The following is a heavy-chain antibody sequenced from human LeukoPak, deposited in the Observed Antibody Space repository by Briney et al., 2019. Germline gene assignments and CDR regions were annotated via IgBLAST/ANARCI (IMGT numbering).Heavy chain of an antibody. CDR2: IKQDGSEK. Sequence: GSLRLSCAASGFTFSTYRMSWVRQAPGKGLEWVANIKQDGSEKHYADSVKGRFTISRDNAKNSLYLQMSSLRAEDTAVYYCTRVEETATTAAIIRKYSYYYYYMDVWGKGNTVTVSS. CDR3: TRVEETATTAAIIRKYSYYYYYMDV. D-gene: IGHD4-11*01. J-gene: IGHJ6*03. V-gene: IGHV3-7*01. CDR1: GFTFSTYR.